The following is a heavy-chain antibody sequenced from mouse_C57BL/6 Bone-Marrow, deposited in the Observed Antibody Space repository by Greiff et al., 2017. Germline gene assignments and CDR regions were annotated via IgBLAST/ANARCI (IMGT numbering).Heavy chain of an antibody. D-gene: IGHD1-1*01. V-gene: IGHV5-15*04. CDR3: ARRSTTVVATDYYAMDY. CDR1: GFTFSDYG. J-gene: IGHJ4*01. CDR2: ISNLAYSI. Sequence: EVMLVESGGGLVQPGGSLKLSCAASGFTFSDYGMAWVRQAPRKGPEWVAFISNLAYSIYYADTVTGRFTISRENAKNTLYLEMSSLRAEDTAMYYCARRSTTVVATDYYAMDYWGQGTSVTVSS.